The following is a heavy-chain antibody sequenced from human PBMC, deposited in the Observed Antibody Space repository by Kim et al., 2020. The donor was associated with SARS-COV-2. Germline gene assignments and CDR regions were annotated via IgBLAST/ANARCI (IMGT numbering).Heavy chain of an antibody. J-gene: IGHJ6*01. Sequence: GGSLRLSCAASGFTFSSYAMSWVRQAPGKGLEWVSVIYSGGSSTYYADSVKGRFTISRDNSKNTLYLQMNSLRAEDTAVYYCAKGPRITMVRGVITTYY. CDR3: AKGPRITMVRGVITTYY. D-gene: IGHD3-10*01. V-gene: IGHV3-23*03. CDR2: IYSGGSST. CDR1: GFTFSSYA.